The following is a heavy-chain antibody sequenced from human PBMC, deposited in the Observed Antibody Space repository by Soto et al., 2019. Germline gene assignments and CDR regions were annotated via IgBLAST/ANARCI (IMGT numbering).Heavy chain of an antibody. CDR3: ARGDRGAFDL. Sequence: EVQLLESGGGLVQPGESLRLSCAASGFTFSYYWMHWVRQAPWMGLVWVSRIHSDGSSTTYADSVKGRFTISRDNARNTLYLQMNRLRAEDTAGYYCARGDRGAFDLWGQGTVLTVSS. D-gene: IGHD1-26*01. CDR1: GFTFSYYW. V-gene: IGHV3-74*01. J-gene: IGHJ3*01. CDR2: IHSDGSST.